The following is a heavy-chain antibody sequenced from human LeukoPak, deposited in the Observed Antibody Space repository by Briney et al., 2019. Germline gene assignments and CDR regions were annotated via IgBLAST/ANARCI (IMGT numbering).Heavy chain of an antibody. D-gene: IGHD3-3*01. CDR1: EFIFSSFA. Sequence: AGGSLRLSCAASEFIFSSFAMHWVRQAPGKGLEWVAVISFDGSNKYYADSVKGRFTISRDNSKNTLYLQMNSLRAEDTAVYYCARDQILEWLLAYYYYYYGMDVWGQGTTVTVSS. V-gene: IGHV3-30-3*01. CDR3: ARDQILEWLLAYYYYYYGMDV. J-gene: IGHJ6*02. CDR2: ISFDGSNK.